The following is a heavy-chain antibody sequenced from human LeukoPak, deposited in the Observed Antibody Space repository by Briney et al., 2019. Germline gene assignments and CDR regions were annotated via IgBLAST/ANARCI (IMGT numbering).Heavy chain of an antibody. Sequence: GGSLRLSCGVSGFTFSSYAMSWVRQAPGKGLEWVSAISGSGGSTYYADSVKGRFTISRDNSKNTLYLQMNSLIAEDTAVYYCAKGSLRFLEWFQYYFDYWGQGTLVTVSS. V-gene: IGHV3-23*01. CDR1: GFTFSSYA. D-gene: IGHD3-3*01. J-gene: IGHJ4*02. CDR3: AKGSLRFLEWFQYYFDY. CDR2: ISGSGGST.